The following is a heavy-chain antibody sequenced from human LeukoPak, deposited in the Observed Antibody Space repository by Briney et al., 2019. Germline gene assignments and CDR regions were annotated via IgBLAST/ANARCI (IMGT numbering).Heavy chain of an antibody. Sequence: GSLRLSCAASGFTFSSYAMSWVRQAPGKGLEWVSAISGSGGSTYYADSVKGRFTISRDNSKNTLYLQMNSLRAEDTAVYYCAKVGSGYEYFDYWGQGTLVTVSS. D-gene: IGHD5-12*01. CDR3: AKVGSGYEYFDY. V-gene: IGHV3-23*01. J-gene: IGHJ4*02. CDR2: ISGSGGST. CDR1: GFTFSSYA.